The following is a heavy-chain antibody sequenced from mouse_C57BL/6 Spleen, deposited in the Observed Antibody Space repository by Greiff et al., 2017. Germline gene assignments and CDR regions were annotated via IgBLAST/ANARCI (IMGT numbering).Heavy chain of an antibody. CDR3: ARARRERYFDV. V-gene: IGHV5-17*01. CDR1: GFTFSDYG. Sequence: DVKLVESGGGLVKPGGSLKLSCEASGFTFSDYGMHWVRQAPEQGLAWVAYISSGSSTIYYADTEKGRITLSRDNANNTLFLQRTSLRSEDTAMYYCARARRERYFDVWGTGTTVTVSS. CDR2: ISSGSSTI. J-gene: IGHJ1*03.